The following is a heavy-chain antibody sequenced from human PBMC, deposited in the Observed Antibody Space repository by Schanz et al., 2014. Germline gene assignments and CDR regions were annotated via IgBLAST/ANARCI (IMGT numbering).Heavy chain of an antibody. CDR1: GFTFSIYA. CDR2: ISGSGGST. V-gene: IGHV3-23*04. CDR3: AKTPREYCNYDNCPNWFDS. Sequence: VQLVESGGGVVQPGRSLRLSCAASGFTFSIYAMHWVRQAPGKGLEWVSAISGSGGSTYYADSVKGRFTISRDNSKNTLYLQMNSLRAEDTAVYYCAKTPREYCNYDNCPNWFDSWGQGTLVTASS. J-gene: IGHJ5*01. D-gene: IGHD2-15*01.